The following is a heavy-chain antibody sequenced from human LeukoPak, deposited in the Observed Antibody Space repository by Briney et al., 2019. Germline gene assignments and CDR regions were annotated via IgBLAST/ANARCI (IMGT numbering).Heavy chain of an antibody. D-gene: IGHD2-2*01. CDR1: GDTFSNYA. Sequence: WASVKVSCKASGDTFSNYAISWVRQAPGQGLEWMGTIIPISVTTNYAQSFQGRVTITADNSTSTAYMEFKGLRSEDTAVYYCAVGPPRYCSSTTCFNYYYYMDVRGKGTTVTVSS. V-gene: IGHV1-69*06. J-gene: IGHJ6*03. CDR2: IIPISVTT. CDR3: AVGPPRYCSSTTCFNYYYYMDV.